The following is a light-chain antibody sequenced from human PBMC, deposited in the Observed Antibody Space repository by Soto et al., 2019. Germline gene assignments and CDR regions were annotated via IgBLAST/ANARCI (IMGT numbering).Light chain of an antibody. Sequence: IQMTQSPTSLSASVGDRVTITCRASQDIRNFVARYQQKPGKAPKLLIYAASTLQSGVPSRFSGSGSGTDFTLTINSLQPEDVATYSCQKYSSVPVFGPGTKVEIK. CDR2: AAS. J-gene: IGKJ3*01. CDR1: QDIRNF. V-gene: IGKV1-27*01. CDR3: QKYSSVPV.